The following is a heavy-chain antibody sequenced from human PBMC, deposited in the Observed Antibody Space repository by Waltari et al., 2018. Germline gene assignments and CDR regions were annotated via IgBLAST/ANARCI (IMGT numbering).Heavy chain of an antibody. D-gene: IGHD3-3*01. CDR2: INHSGRT. V-gene: IGHV4-34*01. CDR1: GGSFSGYY. J-gene: IGHJ5*02. CDR3: ARLRVLRFLSRPFDP. Sequence: QVQLQQWGAGLLKPSETLSLTCAVYGGSFSGYYCSWLRQPQGTGLEWIGEINHSGRTNYNPSLKSRVTISVDTSKNQFALKLSFVTAADTAVYYCARLRVLRFLSRPFDPWGQGTLVTVSS.